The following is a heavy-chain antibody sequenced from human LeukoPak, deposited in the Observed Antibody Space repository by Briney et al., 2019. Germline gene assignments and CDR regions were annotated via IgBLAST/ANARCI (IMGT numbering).Heavy chain of an antibody. CDR1: GGSISPYH. CDR3: ARRSMDTAMVKSWFDP. J-gene: IGHJ5*02. Sequence: SETLSLTCTVSGGSISPYHWSWIRQPPGKGLEWIGYIYYTGSTNYNPSLKSRVTISVDTSKNQFSLKLSSVTAADTAVYYCARRSMDTAMVKSWFDPWGQGTLVTVSS. D-gene: IGHD5-18*01. V-gene: IGHV4-59*12. CDR2: IYYTGST.